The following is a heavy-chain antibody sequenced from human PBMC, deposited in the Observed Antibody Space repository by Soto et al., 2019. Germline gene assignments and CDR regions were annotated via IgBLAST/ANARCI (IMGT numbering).Heavy chain of an antibody. CDR3: AREKYYYDSSGKNRFDY. V-gene: IGHV1-18*01. Sequence: SVKVSFNPSHYTFTSYGISWVREAPGQGLEWMGWISAYNGNTNYAQKLQGRVTMTTDTSTSTAYMELRSLRSDDTAVYYCAREKYYYDSSGKNRFDYWGQGTLVTVSS. D-gene: IGHD3-22*01. CDR1: HYTFTSYG. CDR2: ISAYNGNT. J-gene: IGHJ4*02.